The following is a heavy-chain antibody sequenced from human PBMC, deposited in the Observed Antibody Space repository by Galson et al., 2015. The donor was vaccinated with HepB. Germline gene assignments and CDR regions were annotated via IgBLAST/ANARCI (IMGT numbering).Heavy chain of an antibody. CDR2: ISPYNANT. CDR1: GYTFGDSG. J-gene: IGHJ4*02. Sequence: SVKVSCKASGYTFGDSGIIWVRQAPRQGLEWMGWISPYNANTHYAQKFRGRVTLTTVTSTTTAYMELRSLRSDDTAIYYCAREGSYCIGDACYYYFDYWGQGSLVTVSS. CDR3: AREGSYCIGDACYYYFDY. D-gene: IGHD2-15*01. V-gene: IGHV1-18*01.